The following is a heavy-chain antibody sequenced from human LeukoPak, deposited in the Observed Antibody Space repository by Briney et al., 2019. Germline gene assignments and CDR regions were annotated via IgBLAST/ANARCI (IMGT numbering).Heavy chain of an antibody. Sequence: PSETPSLTCAVYGGSFSGYYWSWIRQPPGKGLEWIGEINHSGSTNYNPSLKSRVTISVDTSKDQFSLKLSSVTAADTAVYYCARSSYGARRGVWGKGTTVTVSS. CDR2: INHSGST. CDR1: GGSFSGYY. CDR3: ARSSYGARRGV. D-gene: IGHD4-17*01. V-gene: IGHV4-34*01. J-gene: IGHJ6*04.